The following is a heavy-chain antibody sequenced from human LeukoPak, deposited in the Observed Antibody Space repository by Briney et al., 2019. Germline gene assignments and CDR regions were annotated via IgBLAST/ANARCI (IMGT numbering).Heavy chain of an antibody. CDR2: INPNSGDT. D-gene: IGHD3-10*01. Sequence: ASVKVSCKASGYTFTGYYIHWVRQAPGQGLEWMGWINPNSGDTNYAQKFQGRVTMTRDVSISTAYMELSRLRSDDTALYYCSRDDLWFGKTWGQGTLVTVSS. V-gene: IGHV1-2*02. CDR1: GYTFTGYY. J-gene: IGHJ4*02. CDR3: SRDDLWFGKT.